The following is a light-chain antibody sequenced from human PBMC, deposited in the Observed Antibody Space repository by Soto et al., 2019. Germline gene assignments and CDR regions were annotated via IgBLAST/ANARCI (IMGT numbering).Light chain of an antibody. Sequence: EIVLTQSPGSLSLSPGERATLSCRASQSVDSTFFAWYQKKPGQAPRLLIYGASKRATGVPDRVSGSGSGKDFTLTISRLEPEGFAVYYCQQYMSSVTFGQGTKVEI. CDR3: QQYMSSVT. V-gene: IGKV3-20*01. CDR1: QSVDSTF. J-gene: IGKJ1*01. CDR2: GAS.